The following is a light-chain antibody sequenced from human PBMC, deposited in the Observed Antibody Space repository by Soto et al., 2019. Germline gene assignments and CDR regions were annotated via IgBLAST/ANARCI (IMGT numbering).Light chain of an antibody. V-gene: IGLV2-18*02. Sequence: QSVLTQPPSVSGSPGQSVAISCTGTSSDVGSNNRVSGYQQPPGSAPKLIIYDVSNRPSGIPDRFSGSKSANTASLTISGLQTEDEADYYCSSYTTSNTYVFGTGTKLTVL. CDR3: SSYTTSNTYV. CDR2: DVS. CDR1: SSDVGSNNR. J-gene: IGLJ1*01.